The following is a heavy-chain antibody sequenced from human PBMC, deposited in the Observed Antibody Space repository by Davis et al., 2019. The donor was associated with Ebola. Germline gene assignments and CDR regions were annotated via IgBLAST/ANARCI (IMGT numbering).Heavy chain of an antibody. CDR3: TRTPRGSGWYWFDP. Sequence: GESLKISCAASGFTFSGSAMHWVRQASGKGPEWVGRIRSKANSYATAYAASVKGRFTISRDDSKNTAYLQMNSLKTEDTAVYYCTRTPRGSGWYWFDPWGQGTLVTVSS. V-gene: IGHV3-73*01. CDR2: IRSKANSYAT. CDR1: GFTFSGSA. D-gene: IGHD6-19*01. J-gene: IGHJ5*02.